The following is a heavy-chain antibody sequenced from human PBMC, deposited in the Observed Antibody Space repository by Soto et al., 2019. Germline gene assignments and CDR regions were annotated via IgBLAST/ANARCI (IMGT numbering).Heavy chain of an antibody. Sequence: GESLKISCAASGFNFITYSMSWVRQAPGKGLEWVSYISSGSSYIYYADSVKGRFTISRDNAKNSLYLQMNSLRAEDTAVYYCARVMYYYDSSGYPYWGQGTLVTVSS. D-gene: IGHD3-22*01. CDR2: ISSGSSYI. J-gene: IGHJ4*02. V-gene: IGHV3-21*01. CDR1: GFNFITYS. CDR3: ARVMYYYDSSGYPY.